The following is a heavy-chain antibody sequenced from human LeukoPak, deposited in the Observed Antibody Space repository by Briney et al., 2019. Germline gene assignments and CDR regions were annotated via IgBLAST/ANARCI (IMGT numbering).Heavy chain of an antibody. CDR1: GGTFSSYA. D-gene: IGHD3-9*01. J-gene: IGHJ6*03. CDR3: ARGLRYFDWLSDNYYYYMDV. Sequence: SVKVSCKASGGTFSSYAISWVRQAPGQGLEWMGGIIPIFGTANYAQKFQGRVTITADKSTSTAYMELSSLRSEDTAVYYCARGLRYFDWLSDNYYYYMDVWGKGTTVTVSS. CDR2: IIPIFGTA. V-gene: IGHV1-69*06.